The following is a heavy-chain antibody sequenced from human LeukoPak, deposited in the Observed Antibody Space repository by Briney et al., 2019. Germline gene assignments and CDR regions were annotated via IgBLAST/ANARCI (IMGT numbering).Heavy chain of an antibody. J-gene: IGHJ4*02. Sequence: GGSLRLSCAASGFTFSSYEMSWVRQAPGRGLEWVSGISISGGSTYYADSVKGRFTISRDNSKNTLFLQMNSLRAEDTAVYYCAKDSSNIMGARLDYWGQGTLVTVSS. D-gene: IGHD1-26*01. CDR3: AKDSSNIMGARLDY. CDR1: GFTFSSYE. V-gene: IGHV3-23*01. CDR2: ISISGGST.